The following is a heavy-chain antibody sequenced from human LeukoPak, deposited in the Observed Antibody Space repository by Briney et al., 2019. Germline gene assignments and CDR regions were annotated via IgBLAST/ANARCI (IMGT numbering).Heavy chain of an antibody. J-gene: IGHJ5*02. CDR3: ARGGYGDGWFDP. V-gene: IGHV4-34*01. CDR1: GFTFSSYW. CDR2: INHSGST. D-gene: IGHD4-17*01. Sequence: PGGSLRLSCAASGFTFSSYWMSWVRQPPGKGLEWIGEINHSGSTNYNPSLKSRVTISVDTSKNQFSLKLSSVTAADTAVYYCARGGYGDGWFDPWGQGTLVTVSS.